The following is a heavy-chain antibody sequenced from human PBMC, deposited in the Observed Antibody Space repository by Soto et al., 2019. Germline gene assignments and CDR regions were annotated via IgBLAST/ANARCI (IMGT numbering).Heavy chain of an antibody. CDR3: ARTHTP. J-gene: IGHJ5*02. CDR1: GGSISSAY. CDR2: IYHSGST. V-gene: IGHV4-30-2*01. Sequence: SETLSLTCTVPGGSISSAYWSWIRQPPGKGLEWIGYIYHSGSTYYNPSLKSRVTISVDRSKNQFSLKLSSVTAADTAVYYCARTHTPWGQGTLVTVSS.